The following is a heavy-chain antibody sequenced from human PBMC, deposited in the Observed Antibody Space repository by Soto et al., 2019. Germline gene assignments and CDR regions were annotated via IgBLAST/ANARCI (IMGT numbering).Heavy chain of an antibody. D-gene: IGHD1-26*01. CDR1: GFTFNTHW. CDR2: IYFDGITT. V-gene: IGHV3-74*01. Sequence: GGSLRLSCTASGFTFNTHWMHWVRQAPGKGLVWVSRIYFDGITTNYADSVKGRLTVSRDNAKDTVYLHVNTLRDEDTAVYYCARGGAMGVDYWGQGTLVTVSS. J-gene: IGHJ4*02. CDR3: ARGGAMGVDY.